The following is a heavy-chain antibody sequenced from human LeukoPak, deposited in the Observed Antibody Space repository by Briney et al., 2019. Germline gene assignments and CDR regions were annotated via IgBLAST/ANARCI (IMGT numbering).Heavy chain of an antibody. D-gene: IGHD4/OR15-4a*01. CDR2: MSGTGESI. CDR1: GFMFRRYG. J-gene: IGHJ4*02. V-gene: IGHV3-23*01. Sequence: GGTLRLSCSASGFMFRRYGMNWVRQAPGKGLEWVSGMSGTGESIHYADSVKGRFTISRDNSKNTVYLQMNSLRAEDTALYYCAKDPRASVANYYFDYWGQGTLVTVSS. CDR3: AKDPRASVANYYFDY.